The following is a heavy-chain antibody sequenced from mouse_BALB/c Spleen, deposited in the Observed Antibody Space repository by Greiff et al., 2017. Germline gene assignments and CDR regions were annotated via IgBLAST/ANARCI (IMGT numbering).Heavy chain of an antibody. Sequence: QVQLQQSGAELVRPGTSVKVSCKASGYDFTNYLLEWVKQRPGQGLEWIGVINPGSGGTNYNEKFKGKATLTADKSSSTAYMQLSSLTSDDSAVYFCARGEATGYFDYWGQGTTLTVSS. V-gene: IGHV1-54*01. CDR1: GYDFTNYL. D-gene: IGHD3-2*02. CDR2: INPGSGGT. J-gene: IGHJ2*01. CDR3: ARGEATGYFDY.